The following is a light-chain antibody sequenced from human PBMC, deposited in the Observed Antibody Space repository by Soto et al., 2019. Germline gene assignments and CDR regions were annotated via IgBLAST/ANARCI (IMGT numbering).Light chain of an antibody. CDR3: ASYTSSDTVV. Sequence: QSVLTQPASVSGSPGQSITIACTGTSSDVGGYNYVSWFQQHPGNATKVMIYNVSNRPSGVSNRFSGSKSGNTASLTISGLHAEDEADYYCASYTSSDTVVFGGGTKLTVL. J-gene: IGLJ2*01. CDR2: NVS. V-gene: IGLV2-14*01. CDR1: SSDVGGYNY.